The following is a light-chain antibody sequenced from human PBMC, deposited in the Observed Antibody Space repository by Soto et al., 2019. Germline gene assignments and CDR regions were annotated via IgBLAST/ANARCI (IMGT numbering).Light chain of an antibody. CDR2: EAT. CDR1: QSISNY. Sequence: DTQMTQSPSSLSASVGDRVTISCRASQSISNYLNWYQQKSGKAPTLLIHEATNLEAGVPSRFTGSRSGTELTLTIGSLQPEDIATDYCQQYHDLVFTCGQGTRLDIK. V-gene: IGKV1-33*01. CDR3: QQYHDLVFT. J-gene: IGKJ5*01.